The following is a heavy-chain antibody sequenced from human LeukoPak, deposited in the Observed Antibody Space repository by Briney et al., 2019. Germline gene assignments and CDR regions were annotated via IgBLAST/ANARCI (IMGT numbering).Heavy chain of an antibody. Sequence: GGSLRLSCAASRFTFSSYSMNWVRQAPGKGLEWVSSISSSSSYIYYADSVKGRFTISSDNAKNSLYLQMNSLRAEDTAVYYCASGLVRGAAAGTVNYWGQGTLVTVSS. V-gene: IGHV3-21*01. CDR3: ASGLVRGAAAGTVNY. D-gene: IGHD6-13*01. J-gene: IGHJ4*02. CDR1: RFTFSSYS. CDR2: ISSSSSYI.